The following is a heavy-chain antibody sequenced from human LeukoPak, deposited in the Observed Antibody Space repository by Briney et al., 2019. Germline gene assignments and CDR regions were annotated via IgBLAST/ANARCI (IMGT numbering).Heavy chain of an antibody. D-gene: IGHD7-27*01. CDR3: ARQGLRTGEGDFDY. J-gene: IGHJ4*02. CDR1: VRSICISNDY. CDR2: IYYSRST. Sequence: SVTESLMCTLCVRSICISNDYGGWICQPRARVRELYVSIYYSRSTYYTPSVKSRVTISIDNSKNQFSLKMSSVTAADTAVYYCARQGLRTGEGDFDYWGQGTLVTVSS. V-gene: IGHV4-39*01.